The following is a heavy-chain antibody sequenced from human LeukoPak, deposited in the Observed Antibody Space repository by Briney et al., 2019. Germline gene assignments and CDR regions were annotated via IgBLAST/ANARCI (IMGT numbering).Heavy chain of an antibody. CDR2: ISSSSSYI. CDR3: ARGRFTFDWFFDY. V-gene: IGHV3-21*01. Sequence: GGSLRLSCAASGFTFSSYSMNWVRQAPGKGLEWVSSISSSSSYIYYADSVKGGFTISRDNAKNSLYLEMNSLRAEDTAVYYCARGRFTFDWFFDYWGQGTLVTVSS. CDR1: GFTFSSYS. D-gene: IGHD3-9*01. J-gene: IGHJ4*02.